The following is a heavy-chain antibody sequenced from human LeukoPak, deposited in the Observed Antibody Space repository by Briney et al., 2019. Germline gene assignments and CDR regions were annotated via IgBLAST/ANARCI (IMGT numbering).Heavy chain of an antibody. Sequence: GGSLRLSCAASGFTVSNSYMSWVRQAPGKGLEWVSVIYSGGATYYADSVKGRFTISRDISQNTLSLQMNSLRAEDTAVYYCARRQQLVLWAFDIWGQGTMVTVSS. D-gene: IGHD6-13*01. CDR2: IYSGGAT. V-gene: IGHV3-66*01. CDR1: GFTVSNSY. CDR3: ARRQQLVLWAFDI. J-gene: IGHJ3*02.